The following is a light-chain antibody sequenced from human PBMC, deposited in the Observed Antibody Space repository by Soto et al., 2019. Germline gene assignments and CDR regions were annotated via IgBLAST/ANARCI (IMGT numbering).Light chain of an antibody. CDR1: QDIRTY. CDR2: DAS. Sequence: DIQMTQSPSSLSASVGDRVTLTCRASQDIRTYLAWFRQKPGTAPESLIYDASTLQGGVPSNFSGAGSGTDFTLTISSLQPEDFATYYCQHYYTYPTLGGGTKVDIK. V-gene: IGKV1-16*02. CDR3: QHYYTYPT. J-gene: IGKJ4*01.